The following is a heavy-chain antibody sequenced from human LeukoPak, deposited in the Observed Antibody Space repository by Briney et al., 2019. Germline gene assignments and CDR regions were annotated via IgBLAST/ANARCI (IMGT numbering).Heavy chain of an antibody. CDR1: GFTFSSYA. V-gene: IGHV3-23*01. J-gene: IGHJ4*02. CDR3: AKDPLATVTIFDY. CDR2: ISGSGGST. Sequence: GGSLRPSCAASGFTFSSYAMSWVRQAPGKGLEWVSAISGSGGSTYYADSVKGRFTISRDNSKNTLYLQMNSLRAEDTAVYYCAKDPLATVTIFDYWGQGTLVTVSS. D-gene: IGHD4-17*01.